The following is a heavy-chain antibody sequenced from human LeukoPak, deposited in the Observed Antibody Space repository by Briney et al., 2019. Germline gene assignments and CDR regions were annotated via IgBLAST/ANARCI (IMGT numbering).Heavy chain of an antibody. D-gene: IGHD3-16*01. CDR3: AKWPEGAMDYFDY. CDR2: ISGDGTRT. V-gene: IGHV3-23*01. J-gene: IGHJ4*02. Sequence: GGSLRLSCAASGFIFSSYPMTWPPQAPGKGREWVSAISGDGTRTYYADSVKGRFTISRDNSKNTLYLEMSSLRVEDTAIYYCAKWPEGAMDYFDYWGQGTLVTVSS. CDR1: GFIFSSYP.